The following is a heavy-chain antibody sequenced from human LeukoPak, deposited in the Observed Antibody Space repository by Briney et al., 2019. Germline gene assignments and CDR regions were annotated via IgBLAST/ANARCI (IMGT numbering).Heavy chain of an antibody. Sequence: GASVKVSCKASAYTFTSYDINWVRQATGQGLEWMGWMNPNSGNTGYAQKFQGRVTMTRNTSISTAYMELSSLRSEDTAVYYCARRHYYGSNHPIDYFDYWGQGTLITVSS. CDR2: MNPNSGNT. V-gene: IGHV1-8*01. J-gene: IGHJ4*02. CDR3: ARRHYYGSNHPIDYFDY. D-gene: IGHD3-10*01. CDR1: AYTFTSYD.